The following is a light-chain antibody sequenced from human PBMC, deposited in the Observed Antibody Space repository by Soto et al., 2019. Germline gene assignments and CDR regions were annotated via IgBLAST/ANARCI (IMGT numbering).Light chain of an antibody. Sequence: QSALTQPASVSGSPGQSITISCTGTSSDVGGYNYVSWYQQHPGKAPKLMVYEVRNRTSGVSNRFSGSKSGNTASLTISGLQAEDEADYYCSSYTSSSTLVFGTGTKVTVL. J-gene: IGLJ1*01. CDR2: EVR. CDR1: SSDVGGYNY. CDR3: SSYTSSSTLV. V-gene: IGLV2-14*01.